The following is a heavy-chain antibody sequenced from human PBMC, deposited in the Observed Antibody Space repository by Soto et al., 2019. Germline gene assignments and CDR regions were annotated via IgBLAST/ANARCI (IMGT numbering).Heavy chain of an antibody. V-gene: IGHV4-59*06. CDR1: GCSISSYY. CDR2: IYYSGST. Sequence: SETLSLTCTFSGCSISSYYWSWIRQHPGEGLEWIGYIYYSGSTSYNPSLKSRVTISVDTSKNQFSLKLSSVTDADTAVYYCARESKYDTSGYPPWFAPWGQGTLVTVSS. J-gene: IGHJ5*02. CDR3: ARESKYDTSGYPPWFAP. D-gene: IGHD3-22*01.